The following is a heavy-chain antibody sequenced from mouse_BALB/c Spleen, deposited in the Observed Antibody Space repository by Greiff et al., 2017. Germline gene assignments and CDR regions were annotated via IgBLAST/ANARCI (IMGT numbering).Heavy chain of an antibody. CDR3: ARALSTMLTARAMDY. D-gene: IGHD2-2*01. J-gene: IGHJ4*01. CDR1: GFTFSSYA. V-gene: IGHV5-6-5*01. Sequence: EVKLVESGGGLVKPGGSLKLSCAASGFTFSSYAMSWVRQTPEKRLEWVASISSGGSTYYPDRVKGRFTITRDNARNILYLHMSSLRSEDTAMYYCARALSTMLTARAMDYWGQGTSVTVSS. CDR2: ISSGGST.